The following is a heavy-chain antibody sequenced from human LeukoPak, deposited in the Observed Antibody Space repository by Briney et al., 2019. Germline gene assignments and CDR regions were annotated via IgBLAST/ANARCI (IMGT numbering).Heavy chain of an antibody. V-gene: IGHV3-66*01. Sequence: HSGGSLRLSCAASGFTVSSNYMTWVRQAPGQGLEWVSVIYSGGTTYSADSVKGRFIISRDNSKNTLYLQMNSLRAEDTAVYYCARVIRGVPNWGQGTLVTVSS. CDR1: GFTVSSNY. CDR2: IYSGGTT. CDR3: ARVIRGVPN. J-gene: IGHJ4*02. D-gene: IGHD3-10*01.